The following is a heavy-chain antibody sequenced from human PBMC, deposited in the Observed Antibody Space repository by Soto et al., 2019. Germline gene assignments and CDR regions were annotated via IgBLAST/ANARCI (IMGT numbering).Heavy chain of an antibody. D-gene: IGHD5-18*01. Sequence: SVKVSCKASGGTFSIYAISCVVQAPGQGLEWMGGIIPIFGTANYAQKFQGRVTITADESTSTAYMELSSLRSEDTAVYYCARDMSRSAMVLDPWGQGTLVTVSS. CDR2: IIPIFGTA. V-gene: IGHV1-69*13. J-gene: IGHJ5*02. CDR1: GGTFSIYA. CDR3: ARDMSRSAMVLDP.